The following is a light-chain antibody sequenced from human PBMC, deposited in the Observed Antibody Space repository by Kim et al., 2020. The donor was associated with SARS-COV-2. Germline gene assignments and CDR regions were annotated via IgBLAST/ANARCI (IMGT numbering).Light chain of an antibody. V-gene: IGLV7-46*01. Sequence: PGGTVPLTCGSSTGAVTSGHYPYWFQQKPGQAPRTLIYDTNNKHSWTPARFSGSLLGGKAALTLSGAQPEDEAEYYRLLPYSDAWVFGGGTQLTVL. CDR2: DTN. CDR1: TGAVTSGHY. CDR3: LLPYSDAWV. J-gene: IGLJ3*02.